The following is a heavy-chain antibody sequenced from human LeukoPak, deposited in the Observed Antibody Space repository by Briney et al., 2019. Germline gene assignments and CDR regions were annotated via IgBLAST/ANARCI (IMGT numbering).Heavy chain of an antibody. CDR2: ISGSGGST. V-gene: IGHV3-23*01. CDR1: GFTFSSYA. Sequence: TGGSLRLSCAASGFTFSSYAMSWVRQAPGKGLEWVTGISGSGGSTYYADSVKGRFTISRDNSKNTLHLQMNSLRAEDTAVYYCAKGWSDILTGYYITYWGQGTLVTVPS. CDR3: AKGWSDILTGYYITY. D-gene: IGHD3-9*01. J-gene: IGHJ4*02.